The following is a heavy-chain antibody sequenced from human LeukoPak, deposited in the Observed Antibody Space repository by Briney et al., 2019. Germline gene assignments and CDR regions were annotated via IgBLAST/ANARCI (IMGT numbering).Heavy chain of an antibody. Sequence: PGGSLRLSCAASGFTFSSYGMHWVRQAPGKWLEWVAFIRYDGSNKYYADSVKGRFTISRDNSKNTLYLQMNSLRAEDTAVYYCAKDLVDIVATIDHYFDSWGQGTLVTVSS. D-gene: IGHD5-12*01. CDR2: IRYDGSNK. V-gene: IGHV3-30*02. CDR3: AKDLVDIVATIDHYFDS. J-gene: IGHJ4*02. CDR1: GFTFSSYG.